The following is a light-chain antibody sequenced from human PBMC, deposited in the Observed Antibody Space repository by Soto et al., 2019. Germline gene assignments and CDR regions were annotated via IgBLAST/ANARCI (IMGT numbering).Light chain of an antibody. Sequence: QSVLTQPPSASGSPGQSVTISCTGTSSDVGSYNSVSWYQHHPGKAPKLMNYEVSKRPSGVPARFSGSKSGNTASLTVSGFQPEDEADYYCSSYAGSSDYYVFGTGTKVTVL. V-gene: IGLV2-8*01. J-gene: IGLJ1*01. CDR2: EVS. CDR1: SSDVGSYNS. CDR3: SSYAGSSDYYV.